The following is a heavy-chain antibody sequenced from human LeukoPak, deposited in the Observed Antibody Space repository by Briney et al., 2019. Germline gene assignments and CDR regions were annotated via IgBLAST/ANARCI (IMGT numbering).Heavy chain of an antibody. D-gene: IGHD4-17*01. CDR3: AQDGESYGGYGKGIDY. J-gene: IGHJ4*02. CDR2: IIPIFGTA. CDR1: GGTFSSYA. V-gene: IGHV1-69*05. Sequence: ASVKVSCKASGGTFSSYAISWVRQAPGQGLEWMGRIIPIFGTANYAQKFQGRVTITTDESTSTAYMELSSLRSEDTAVYYCAQDGESYGGYGKGIDYWGQGTLVTVSS.